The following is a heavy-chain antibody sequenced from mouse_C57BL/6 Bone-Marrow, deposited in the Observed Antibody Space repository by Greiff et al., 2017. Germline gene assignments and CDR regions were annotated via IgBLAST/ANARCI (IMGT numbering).Heavy chain of an antibody. J-gene: IGHJ4*01. D-gene: IGHD3-2*02. CDR2: ISNLAYSI. V-gene: IGHV5-15*01. CDR3: ARQLSYAMDY. CDR1: GFTFSDYG. Sequence: DVQLVESGGGLVQPGGSLKLSCAASGFTFSDYGMAWVRQAPRKGPEWVAFISNLAYSIYYAATVTGRFTISRENAKNTLYLEMSSLRSEDTAMYYCARQLSYAMDYWGQGTSVTVSS.